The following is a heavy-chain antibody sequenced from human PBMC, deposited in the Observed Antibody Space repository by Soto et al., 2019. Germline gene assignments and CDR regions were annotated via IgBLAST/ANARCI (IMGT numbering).Heavy chain of an antibody. CDR3: ARQGGGSSWYRVDY. CDR2: VYYSGST. CDR1: GGSISSYP. D-gene: IGHD6-13*01. J-gene: IGHJ4*02. V-gene: IGHV4-59*08. Sequence: QVQLQESGPGLVKPSETLSLTCIVSGGSISSYPWSWIRQPPGKGLEWIGYVYYSGSTSYNPSLKSRVTISVDTSKTHFSLKLSSVTAADTAVYYCARQGGGSSWYRVDYWGQGTLVTVSS.